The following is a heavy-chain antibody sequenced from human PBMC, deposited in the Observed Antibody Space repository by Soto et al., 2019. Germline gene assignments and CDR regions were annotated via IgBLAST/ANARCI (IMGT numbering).Heavy chain of an antibody. CDR1: GGSFSGYY. CDR2: INHSGST. J-gene: IGHJ5*02. CDR3: ARGLRFLEWLFGVSWFDP. D-gene: IGHD3-3*01. Sequence: SETLSLTCAVYGGSFSGYYWSWIRQPPGKGLEWIGEINHSGSTNYNPSLKSRVTISVDTSKNQFSLKLSSVTAADTAVYYCARGLRFLEWLFGVSWFDPWGQGTLVTVSS. V-gene: IGHV4-34*01.